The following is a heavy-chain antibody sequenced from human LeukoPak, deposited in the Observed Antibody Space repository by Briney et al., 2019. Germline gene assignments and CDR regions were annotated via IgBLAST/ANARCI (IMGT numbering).Heavy chain of an antibody. CDR2: IYHSGST. V-gene: IGHV4-30-2*01. Sequence: SETLSLTCTVSGGSISSGGYYWSWIRQPPGKGLEWIGYIYHSGSTYYNPSLKSRVTISVDRSKNQFSLKLSSVTAADTAVYYCAREGVEMATISAFDIWGQGTMVTVSS. CDR1: GGSISSGGYY. J-gene: IGHJ3*02. CDR3: AREGVEMATISAFDI. D-gene: IGHD5-24*01.